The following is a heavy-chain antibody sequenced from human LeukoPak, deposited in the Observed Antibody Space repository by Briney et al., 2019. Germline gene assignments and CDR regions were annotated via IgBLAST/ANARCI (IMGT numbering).Heavy chain of an antibody. D-gene: IGHD1-1*01. CDR1: GASINIRYHY. CDR2: MDYTGET. V-gene: IGHV4-39*01. J-gene: IGHJ4*02. Sequence: SETLSLTCTVSGASINIRYHYWGWIRQSPGKGLEWIGSMDYTGETYYSPSLQSRVTISVDTPRNQFSLNLHSMTAADTAVYYCVESGTLLREGFNYWGQGTLVTVSS. CDR3: VESGTLLREGFNY.